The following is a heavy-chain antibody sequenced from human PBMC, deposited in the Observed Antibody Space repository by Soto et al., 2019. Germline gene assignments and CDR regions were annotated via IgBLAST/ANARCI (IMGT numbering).Heavy chain of an antibody. CDR2: ISSSSSTI. V-gene: IGHV3-48*01. Sequence: EVQLVESGGGLVQPGGSLRLSCAASGFTFSSYSMNWVRQAPGKGLEWVSYISSSSSTIYYADTVKGRFTISRDNAKKSLYLQMNSLRAEDTAVYYCARDRVGFGQSLGYWGQGTLVTVSS. CDR1: GFTFSSYS. D-gene: IGHD3-10*01. J-gene: IGHJ4*02. CDR3: ARDRVGFGQSLGY.